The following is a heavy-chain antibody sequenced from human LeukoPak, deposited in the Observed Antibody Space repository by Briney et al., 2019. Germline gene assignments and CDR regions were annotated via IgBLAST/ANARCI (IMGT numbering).Heavy chain of an antibody. V-gene: IGHV4-59*08. D-gene: IGHD2-2*01. CDR3: ARHLGFCSSTSCSTSRFDP. Sequence: SETLSLTCTVSGGSISNYWSWIRQHPGKGLEWIGYIYYSGITNYNPSLKSRITISVDTSKNQFSLKLSSVTAADTAVYYCARHLGFCSSTSCSTSRFDPWGQGTLVTVSS. CDR2: IYYSGIT. J-gene: IGHJ5*02. CDR1: GGSISNY.